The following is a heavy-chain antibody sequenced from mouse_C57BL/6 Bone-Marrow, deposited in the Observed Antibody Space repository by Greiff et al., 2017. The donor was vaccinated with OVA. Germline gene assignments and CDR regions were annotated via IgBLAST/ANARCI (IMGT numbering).Heavy chain of an antibody. CDR2: IYPRSGTT. D-gene: IGHD2-13*01. J-gene: IGHJ2*01. CDR3: ARWPNYYDDRYLDY. CDR1: GYTFTSYG. Sequence: VQLQQSGAELARPGASVKLSCKASGYTFTSYGISWVKQRTGQGLEWIGEIYPRSGTTYYNEKFKGTATLTADKSSSTAYMELRSRTSEDSAVYFCARWPNYYDDRYLDYWGQGTTLTVSA. V-gene: IGHV1-81*01.